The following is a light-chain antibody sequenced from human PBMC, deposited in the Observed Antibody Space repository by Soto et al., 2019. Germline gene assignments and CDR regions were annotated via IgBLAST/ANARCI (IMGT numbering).Light chain of an antibody. CDR2: EVN. V-gene: IGLV2-8*01. Sequence: QSALTQPPSASGSPGQSVTISCTGTSSDVGGYNYVSWYQQHPGRAPRLMIYEVNKRPSGVPDRFSGSKSGDTASLTVSGLQAEDEADYYCYSYAGSHNVFGTGTKLT. J-gene: IGLJ1*01. CDR3: YSYAGSHNV. CDR1: SSDVGGYNY.